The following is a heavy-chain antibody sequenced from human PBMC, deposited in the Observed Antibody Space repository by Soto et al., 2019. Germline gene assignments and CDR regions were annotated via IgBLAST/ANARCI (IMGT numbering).Heavy chain of an antibody. CDR3: TTTDKVAGYYYYYMDV. CDR2: IKSKTDGGTT. D-gene: IGHD6-19*01. J-gene: IGHJ6*03. Sequence: EVQLVESGGGLVKPGGSLRLSCAASGFTFSNAWMSWVRQAPGKGLEWVGRIKSKTDGGTTDYAAPVKGRFTISRDDSKNTLYLQMNSLKTEDTAVYYCTTTDKVAGYYYYYMDVWGKGITVTVSS. V-gene: IGHV3-15*01. CDR1: GFTFSNAW.